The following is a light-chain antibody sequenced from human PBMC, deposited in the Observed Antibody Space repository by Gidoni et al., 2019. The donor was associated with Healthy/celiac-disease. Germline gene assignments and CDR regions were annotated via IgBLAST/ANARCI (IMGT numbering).Light chain of an antibody. CDR1: QRVSST. CDR3: QQYNNWPRS. CDR2: GAS. J-gene: IGKJ1*01. V-gene: IGKV3-15*01. Sequence: EIVMTQSPATLSVPPGERATLSCRASQRVSSTLAWYQQKPGQAPRLLIYGASTRATGIPARFSGSGSGTEFTLTISSLQSEDFAVYYCQQYNNWPRSFGQGTKVEIK.